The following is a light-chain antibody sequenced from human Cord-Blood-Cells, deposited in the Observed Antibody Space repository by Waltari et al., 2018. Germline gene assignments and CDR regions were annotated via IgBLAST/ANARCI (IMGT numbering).Light chain of an antibody. CDR3: SSYAGSNDWV. Sequence: QSALTQPPSASGSPGQSVTIYCTGTSSDVGGYNYVSWYQQHPGKAPKLMIYEVSKRTSGVPDRFSGSKSGNAASLTVSGLQAEDEADYYCSSYAGSNDWVFGGGTKLTVL. CDR1: SSDVGGYNY. V-gene: IGLV2-8*01. J-gene: IGLJ3*02. CDR2: EVS.